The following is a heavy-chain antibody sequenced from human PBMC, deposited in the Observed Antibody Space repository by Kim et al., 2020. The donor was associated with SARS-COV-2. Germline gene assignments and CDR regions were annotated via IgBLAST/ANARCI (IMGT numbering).Heavy chain of an antibody. Sequence: GESLKISCKGSGYSFISYWISWVRQMPGKGLEWMGRIDPSDSNTNYSPSFQGHVTISADKSISTAYLQWSSLKASDTAMYYCARLGAGKAAPYGFDIWGQGTMVTVPS. V-gene: IGHV5-10-1*01. CDR2: IDPSDSNT. CDR1: GYSFISYW. CDR3: ARLGAGKAAPYGFDI. J-gene: IGHJ3*02. D-gene: IGHD1-1*01.